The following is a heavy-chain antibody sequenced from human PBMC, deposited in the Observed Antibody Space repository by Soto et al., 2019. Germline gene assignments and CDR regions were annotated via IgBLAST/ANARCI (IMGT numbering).Heavy chain of an antibody. CDR3: AREKDTDRAFDY. J-gene: IGHJ4*02. V-gene: IGHV1-69*13. CDR1: GGTFSSYA. D-gene: IGHD2-15*01. CDR2: IIPIFGTA. Sequence: GASVKVSCKASGGTFSSYAISWVRQAPGQGLEWMGGIIPIFGTANYAQKFQGRVTITADESTSTAYMELSSLRFEDTAVYYCAREKDTDRAFDYWGQGTLVTVSS.